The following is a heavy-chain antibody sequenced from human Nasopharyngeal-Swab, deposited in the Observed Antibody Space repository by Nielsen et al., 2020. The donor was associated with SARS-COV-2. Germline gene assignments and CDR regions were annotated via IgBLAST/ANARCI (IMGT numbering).Heavy chain of an antibody. Sequence: SETLSLTCTVSGGSISSSSYYWGWLRQPPGKGLEWIGSIYYSGSTYYNPSLKSRVTISVDTSKNQFSLKLSSVTAADTAVYYCARFYQVGYYFDYWGQGTLVTVSS. CDR1: GGSISSSSYY. CDR3: ARFYQVGYYFDY. J-gene: IGHJ4*02. CDR2: IYYSGST. D-gene: IGHD1-26*01. V-gene: IGHV4-39*01.